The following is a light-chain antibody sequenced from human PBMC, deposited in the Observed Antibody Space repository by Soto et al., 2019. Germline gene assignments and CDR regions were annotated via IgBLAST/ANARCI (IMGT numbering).Light chain of an antibody. J-gene: IGKJ5*01. Sequence: EIKMTQSPSAVSLSVGDRVSITCRASQCISTWLAWYQQQAGKAPNLLIYGASNLHSGVPSRFSGSGSGTNFTLTISSLQPEDFATYYCQQANSFPITFGQGTRLEIK. V-gene: IGKV1-12*01. CDR2: GAS. CDR1: QCISTW. CDR3: QQANSFPIT.